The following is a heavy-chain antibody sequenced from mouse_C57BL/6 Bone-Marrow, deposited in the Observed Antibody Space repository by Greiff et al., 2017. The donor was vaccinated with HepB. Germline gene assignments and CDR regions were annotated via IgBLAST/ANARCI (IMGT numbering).Heavy chain of an antibody. CDR3: TREQGHYYGSSYGFAY. V-gene: IGHV5-9-1*02. D-gene: IGHD1-1*01. Sequence: VQLKESGEGLVKPGGSLKLSCAASGFTFSSYAMSWVRQTPEKRLEWVAYISSGGDYIYYADTVKGRFTISRDNARNTLYLQMSSLKSEDTAMYYCTREQGHYYGSSYGFAYWGQGTLVTVSA. CDR2: ISSGGDYI. J-gene: IGHJ3*01. CDR1: GFTFSSYA.